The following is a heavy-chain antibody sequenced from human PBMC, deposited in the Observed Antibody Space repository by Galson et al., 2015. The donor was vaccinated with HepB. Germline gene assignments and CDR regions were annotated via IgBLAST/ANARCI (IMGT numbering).Heavy chain of an antibody. CDR2: IIPILGIA. Sequence: SVKVSCKASGGTFSSYTISWVRQAPGQGLEWMGRIIPILGIANYAQKFQGRVTITADKSTSTAYMELSSLRSEDTAVYYCASMGLRGSIAAAGPFDYWGQGTLVTVSS. CDR3: ASMGLRGSIAAAGPFDY. V-gene: IGHV1-69*02. J-gene: IGHJ4*02. D-gene: IGHD6-13*01. CDR1: GGTFSSYT.